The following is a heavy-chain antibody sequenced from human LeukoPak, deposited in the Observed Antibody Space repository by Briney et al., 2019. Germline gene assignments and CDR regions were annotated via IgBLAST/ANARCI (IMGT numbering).Heavy chain of an antibody. Sequence: GGSLRLSCAASGFTFSDYYMRWIRQAPGKGLEWVSYISSSGNSIYYADSVKGRFTISRDNAKSSLYLQMNSLRAEDTAVYYCARVTLGTYYFDYWGQGTLVTVSS. V-gene: IGHV3-11*04. CDR2: ISSSGNSI. J-gene: IGHJ4*02. CDR1: GFTFSDYY. CDR3: ARVTLGTYYFDY. D-gene: IGHD3-16*01.